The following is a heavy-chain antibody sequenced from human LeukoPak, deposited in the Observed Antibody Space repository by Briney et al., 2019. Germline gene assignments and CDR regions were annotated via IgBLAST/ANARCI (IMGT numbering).Heavy chain of an antibody. CDR3: ARDQGAAQDRGYFDL. V-gene: IGHV1-18*01. CDR2: ISAYNGNT. CDR1: GYTFTSYG. D-gene: IGHD6-6*01. J-gene: IGHJ2*01. Sequence: ASVKVSCTASGYTFTSYGISWVRQAPGQGLEWMGWISAYNGNTNYAQKLQGRVTMTTDTSTSTAYMELRSLRSDDTAVYYCARDQGAAQDRGYFDLWGRGTLVTVSS.